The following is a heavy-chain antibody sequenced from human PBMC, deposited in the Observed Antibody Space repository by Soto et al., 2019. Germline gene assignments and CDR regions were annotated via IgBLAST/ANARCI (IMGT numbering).Heavy chain of an antibody. CDR2: MNPNSGNT. CDR1: GDTFPSCA. D-gene: IGHD3-3*01. CDR3: ASPARNYDCWSGYSFDI. J-gene: IGHJ3*02. Sequence: GASVKVSCKASGDTFPSCAFNWERQATGQRPEWMGWMNPNSGNTGYAQKFQGRVTMTRNTSISTAYMELSSLRSEDTAVYYCASPARNYDCWSGYSFDIWG. V-gene: IGHV1-8*01.